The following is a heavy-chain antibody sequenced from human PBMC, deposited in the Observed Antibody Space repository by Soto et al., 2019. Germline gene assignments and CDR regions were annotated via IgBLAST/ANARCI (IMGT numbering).Heavy chain of an antibody. CDR1: GYTFTSYG. CDR3: NTRYYDSSGYYSLPYYFDY. D-gene: IGHD3-22*01. Sequence: ASVKVSCKASGYTFTSYGISWVRQAPGQGLEWMGWISAYNGNTNYAQKLQGRVTITADESTSTAYMELSSLRSEDTAVYYCNTRYYDSSGYYSLPYYFDYWGQGTLVTSPQ. J-gene: IGHJ4*02. CDR2: ISAYNGNT. V-gene: IGHV1-18*01.